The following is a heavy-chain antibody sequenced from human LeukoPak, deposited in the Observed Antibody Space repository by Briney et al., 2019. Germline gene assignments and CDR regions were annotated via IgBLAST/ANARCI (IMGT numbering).Heavy chain of an antibody. CDR2: IRGSGGTT. J-gene: IGHJ4*02. D-gene: IGHD3-9*01. V-gene: IGHV3-23*01. CDR1: GFTFSGCA. CDR3: AKGLYDWLSDTDY. Sequence: GGSLRLSCAASGFTFSGCAMSWDRQAPGKGLEWVSAIRGSGGTTYYADSVKGRFTISRDNSKDTLYLQMNSRRAEDTAVNYCAKGLYDWLSDTDYWGQGTLVTVSS.